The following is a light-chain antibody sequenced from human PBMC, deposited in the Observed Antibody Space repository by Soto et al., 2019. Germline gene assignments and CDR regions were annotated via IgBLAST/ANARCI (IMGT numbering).Light chain of an antibody. J-gene: IGKJ4*01. CDR3: QQYGGSLLT. CDR1: QNFGGMF. V-gene: IGKV3-20*01. Sequence: DIVLTQSPGTLSLSPGERATLSCRASQNFGGMFVAWYQQKLGQAPRLLIYGSSSRATGIPDRFSGSGSGTDFTLTISRLEPEDFAMYYCQQYGGSLLTFGGGTKVDI. CDR2: GSS.